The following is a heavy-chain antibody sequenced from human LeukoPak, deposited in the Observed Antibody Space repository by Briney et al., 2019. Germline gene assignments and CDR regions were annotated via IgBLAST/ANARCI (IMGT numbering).Heavy chain of an antibody. CDR1: GGPISNYY. CDR2: IYTSGST. CDR3: AREAYGGYVSWFDP. J-gene: IGHJ5*02. D-gene: IGHD5-12*01. V-gene: IGHV4-4*07. Sequence: PSETLSLTCSVSGGPISNYYWSWIRQPAGKGLEWIGRIYTSGSTNYNPSLKSRVTMSVDTSKNQFSLKLSSVTAADTAVYFCAREAYGGYVSWFDPWGQGTLVTVSS.